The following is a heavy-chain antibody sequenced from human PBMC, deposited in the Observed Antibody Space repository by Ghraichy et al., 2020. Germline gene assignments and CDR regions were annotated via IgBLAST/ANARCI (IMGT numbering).Heavy chain of an antibody. V-gene: IGHV3-48*02. CDR3: ARYPNWNDVEYYYYGMDV. Sequence: VRGESVDWVRQAPGKGLEWVSYISSSSSTIYYADSVKGRFTISRDNAKNSLYLQMNSRRDEDTAVYYCARYPNWNDVEYYYYGMDVWGQGTTVTVS. D-gene: IGHD1-1*01. CDR1: VRGES. CDR2: ISSSSSTI. J-gene: IGHJ6*02.